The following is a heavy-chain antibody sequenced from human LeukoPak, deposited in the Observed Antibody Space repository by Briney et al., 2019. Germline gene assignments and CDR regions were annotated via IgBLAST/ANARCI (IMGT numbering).Heavy chain of an antibody. CDR1: GGSISSSNYY. CDR2: IYYSGTT. J-gene: IGHJ3*02. D-gene: IGHD3-22*01. V-gene: IGHV4-39*01. CDR3: ASPPLLYYDSSGYYRTDAFDI. Sequence: SETLSLTCTVSGGSISSSNYYWGWIRQPPGKGLEWIGTIYYSGTTYYNPSLESRVTIFEDTSKNQFSLMLTSVTAADTAVYYCASPPLLYYDSSGYYRTDAFDIWGQGTMVTVSS.